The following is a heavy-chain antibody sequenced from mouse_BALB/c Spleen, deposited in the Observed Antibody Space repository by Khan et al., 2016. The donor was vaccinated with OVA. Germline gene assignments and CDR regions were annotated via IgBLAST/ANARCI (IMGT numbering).Heavy chain of an antibody. V-gene: IGHV1-9*01. CDR3: ARGNYYGSSSWFGY. CDR2: ILPGSGRN. CDR1: GYTFSSYW. Sequence: QVQLKESGAELMKPGASVKISCKATGYTFSSYWIEWVKQRPGHGLEWIGEILPGSGRNNYNEKFKGKATFTAETSSNTAYMQLSSLTSEDSAVYYCARGNYYGSSSWFGYWGQGTLVTVSA. D-gene: IGHD1-1*01. J-gene: IGHJ3*01.